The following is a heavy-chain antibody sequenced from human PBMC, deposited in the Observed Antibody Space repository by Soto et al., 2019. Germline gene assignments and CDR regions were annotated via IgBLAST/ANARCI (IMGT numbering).Heavy chain of an antibody. CDR1: GFTFSSYA. J-gene: IGHJ5*02. Sequence: PGGSLRLSCAASGFTFSSYAMTWVRQAPGKGLEWVSGVSGSGDYTYHADSVKGRFTISRDNSKSTVYLELNNLSAEDTAVYHCAKNQGVELVPLATVDWFDPWGQGSVVTVSS. CDR2: VSGSGDYT. D-gene: IGHD1-26*01. V-gene: IGHV3-23*01. CDR3: AKNQGVELVPLATVDWFDP.